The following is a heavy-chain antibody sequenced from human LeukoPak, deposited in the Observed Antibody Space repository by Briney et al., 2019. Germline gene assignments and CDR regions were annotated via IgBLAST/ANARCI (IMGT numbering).Heavy chain of an antibody. V-gene: IGHV4-39*07. CDR2: INHSGST. CDR1: GGSISSSSYY. CDR3: VRGSYYYDSSGRLFDY. J-gene: IGHJ4*02. D-gene: IGHD3-22*01. Sequence: PSETLSLTCTVSGGSISSSSYYWGWIRQPPGKGLEWIGEINHSGSTNYNPSLKSRVTMSVDTSKNQFSLKLSSVTAADTAVYYCVRGSYYYDSSGRLFDYWGQGTLVTVSS.